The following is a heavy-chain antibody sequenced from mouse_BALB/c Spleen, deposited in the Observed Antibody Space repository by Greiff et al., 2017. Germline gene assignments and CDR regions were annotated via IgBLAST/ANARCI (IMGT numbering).Heavy chain of an antibody. J-gene: IGHJ4*01. V-gene: IGHV2-6-5*01. CDR3: AIYRYDGDYYAMDY. CDR2: IWGGGST. Sequence: VQGVESGPGLVAPSQSLSITCTVSGFSLTDYGVSWIRQPPGKGLEWLGVIWGGGSTYYNSALKSRLSISKDNSKSQVFLKMNSLQTDDTAMYYCAIYRYDGDYYAMDYWGQGTSVTVSS. CDR1: GFSLTDYG. D-gene: IGHD2-14*01.